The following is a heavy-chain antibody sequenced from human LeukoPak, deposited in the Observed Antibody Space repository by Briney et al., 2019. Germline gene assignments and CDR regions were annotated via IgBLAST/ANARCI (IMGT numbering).Heavy chain of an antibody. V-gene: IGHV3-48*02. Sequence: GGSLRLSCAASGFTFSSYSMNWVRQAPGKRLEWVSYIRSSGSPRYYADSVKGRFTISRDDAKSSLYLQMDNLRDEDTAVYYCVRDPDALDFWGQGTLVTVSP. CDR3: VRDPDALDF. CDR1: GFTFSSYS. J-gene: IGHJ4*02. CDR2: IRSSGSPR.